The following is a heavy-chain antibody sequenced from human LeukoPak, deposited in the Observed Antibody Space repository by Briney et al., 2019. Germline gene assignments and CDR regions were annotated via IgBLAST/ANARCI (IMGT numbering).Heavy chain of an antibody. CDR1: GGSISSYY. D-gene: IGHD3-10*01. J-gene: IGHJ6*03. CDR3: ARESGSYHYYYYYYMDV. V-gene: IGHV4-59*12. Sequence: SETLSLTCTVSGGSISSYYWSWIRQPPGKGLEWIGYIYYSGSTNYNPSLKSRVTISVDTSKNQFSLKLSSVTAADTAVYYCARESGSYHYYYYYYMDVWGKGTTVTISS. CDR2: IYYSGST.